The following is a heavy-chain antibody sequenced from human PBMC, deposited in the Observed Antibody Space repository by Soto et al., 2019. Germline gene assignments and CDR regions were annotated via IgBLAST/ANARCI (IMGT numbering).Heavy chain of an antibody. J-gene: IGHJ4*02. CDR3: ERLDSSGYHFVDY. CDR1: GYSFSSYW. D-gene: IGHD3-22*01. V-gene: IGHV5-51*01. Sequence: GESLKISCKGSGYSFSSYWIGWVRQMPGKGLEWMGTIYPGDSETTYSPSFQGQVTISADKSIRIAHLQWSSLKASDTGMYYCERLDSSGYHFVDYWGRGTLVSVSS. CDR2: IYPGDSET.